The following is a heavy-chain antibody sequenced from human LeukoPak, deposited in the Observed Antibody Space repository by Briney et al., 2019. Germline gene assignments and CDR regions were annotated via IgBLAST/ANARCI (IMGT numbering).Heavy chain of an antibody. V-gene: IGHV4-34*01. CDR2: INHSGST. Sequence: SETLSLTCAVYGGSFSGYYWSWIRQPPGKGLEWIGEINHSGSTNYNPSLKSRVTISVDTSKNQFSLKLSSVTAADTAVYCCARDHYDILTGYYFFDYWGQGTLVTVSS. CDR1: GGSFSGYY. D-gene: IGHD3-9*01. J-gene: IGHJ4*02. CDR3: ARDHYDILTGYYFFDY.